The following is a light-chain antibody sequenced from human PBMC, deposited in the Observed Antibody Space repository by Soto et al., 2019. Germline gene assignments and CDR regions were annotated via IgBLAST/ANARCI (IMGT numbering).Light chain of an antibody. CDR3: QHYNSYSEA. V-gene: IGKV1-5*03. J-gene: IGKJ1*01. Sequence: DIQMTQSPSSLSASVGDRVTITCRASQSISSYLNWYQQKPGKAPKLLIYKASTLKSGVPSRFSGSGSGTEFTLTISSLQPDDVATYYCQHYNSYSEAFGQGTKVDIK. CDR2: KAS. CDR1: QSISSY.